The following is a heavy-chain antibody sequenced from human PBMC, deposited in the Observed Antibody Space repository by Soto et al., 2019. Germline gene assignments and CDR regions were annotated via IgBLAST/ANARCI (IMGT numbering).Heavy chain of an antibody. CDR2: IKEDGSVR. CDR3: GRDQWGGAFYL. D-gene: IGHD3-10*01. Sequence: EVHVVESGGGLVQPGGSLRISCAASDFTISPSWMTWVRHTPVQGLEFVAKIKEDGSVRNFVDSVKGRFTISRDNAKNSLYLKMNSLRAEDTAVYYCGRDQWGGAFYLWGQGTTVTVSS. V-gene: IGHV3-7*01. CDR1: DFTISPSW. J-gene: IGHJ3*01.